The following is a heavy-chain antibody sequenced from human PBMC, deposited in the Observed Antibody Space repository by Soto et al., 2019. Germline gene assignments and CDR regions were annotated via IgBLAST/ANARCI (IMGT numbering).Heavy chain of an antibody. D-gene: IGHD5-18*01. J-gene: IGHJ4*02. CDR3: RGMSGIQLWFPHYFDY. V-gene: IGHV4-39*01. CDR1: AAYIRATNFY. CDR2: FHYNGDT. Sequence: QLQLQESGPGLVKPSETVSLTCSVPAAYIRATNFYWGWIRQPPGKGLEWIGSFHYNGDTYSNPSPETRLTMSVDTSKSQLSLILTSVTAADTAVYCARGMSGIQLWFPHYFDYWGQGTLVTVSS.